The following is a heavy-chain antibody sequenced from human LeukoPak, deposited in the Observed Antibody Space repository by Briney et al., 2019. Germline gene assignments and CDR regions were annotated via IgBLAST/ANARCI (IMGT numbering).Heavy chain of an antibody. Sequence: SETLSLTCAVYGGSFNDFYGSWIRQSSGKGLEWIGEISQSGRTNYNPSLRSRVTISIDTSKNQFSLKLNSVTAADTAVYYCARGHVPRDWGQGNLVIVSS. J-gene: IGHJ4*02. D-gene: IGHD3-10*01. CDR3: ARGHVPRD. CDR1: GGSFNDFY. CDR2: ISQSGRT. V-gene: IGHV4-34*01.